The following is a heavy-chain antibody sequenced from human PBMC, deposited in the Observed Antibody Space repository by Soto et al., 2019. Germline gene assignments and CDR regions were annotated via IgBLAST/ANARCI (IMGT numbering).Heavy chain of an antibody. J-gene: IGHJ6*02. CDR2: INHSGST. CDR1: GGSFSGYY. V-gene: IGHV4-34*01. D-gene: IGHD4-17*01. CDR3: ARGETVTTDNYYYYGMDV. Sequence: SETLSLTCAVYGGSFSGYYWSWIRQPPGKGLEWIGEINHSGSTNYNPPLKSRVTISVDTSKNQFSLKLSSVTAADTAVYYCARGETVTTDNYYYYGMDVWGQGTTVTVSS.